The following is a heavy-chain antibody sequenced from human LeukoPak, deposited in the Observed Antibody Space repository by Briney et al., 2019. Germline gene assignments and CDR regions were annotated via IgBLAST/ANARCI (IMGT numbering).Heavy chain of an antibody. CDR3: TREGLDYSIDWHVDY. J-gene: IGHJ4*02. D-gene: IGHD3-9*01. V-gene: IGHV4-38-2*02. CDR1: GYSVSSGFF. CDR2: FSHGGNT. Sequence: PSETLSLTCTVSGYSVSSGFFWGWIRQPPGNGLEWIGSFSHGGNTYYNPSLKSRVTMSLDTSKNQLSLKLTSVTAADTAIYYCTREGLDYSIDWHVDYWGQGTLVTVSS.